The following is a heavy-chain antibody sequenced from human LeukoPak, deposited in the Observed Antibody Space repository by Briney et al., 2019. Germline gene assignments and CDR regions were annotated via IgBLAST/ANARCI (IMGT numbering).Heavy chain of an antibody. V-gene: IGHV4-34*01. CDR1: GGSFSGYY. D-gene: IGHD2-2*01. Sequence: SETLFLTCAVYGGSFSGYYWSWIRQPPGKGLEWIGEFNHSESTNYNPSLKSRVTISVDTSKNQFSLKLSSVTAADTAVYYCARGVETGYCSSTSCYRYYFDYWGQGTLVTVSS. J-gene: IGHJ4*02. CDR3: ARGVETGYCSSTSCYRYYFDY. CDR2: FNHSEST.